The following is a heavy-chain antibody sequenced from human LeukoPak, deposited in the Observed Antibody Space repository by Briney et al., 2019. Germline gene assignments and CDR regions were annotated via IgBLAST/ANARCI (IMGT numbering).Heavy chain of an antibody. Sequence: PGGSLRLSCAASGFTFSSYSLSWVRQAPGKGLEWVSSSSITIYYADSVKGRFTISRDNAEKSLYLQMNSLRAEDTAVYYCARDRGGSYSAIDYWGQGTLVTVSS. CDR1: GFTFSSYS. CDR3: ARDRGGSYSAIDY. CDR2: SSSSITI. J-gene: IGHJ4*02. D-gene: IGHD2-15*01. V-gene: IGHV3-48*04.